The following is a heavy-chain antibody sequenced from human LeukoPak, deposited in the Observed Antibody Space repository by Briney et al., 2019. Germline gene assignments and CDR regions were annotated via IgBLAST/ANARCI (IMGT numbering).Heavy chain of an antibody. V-gene: IGHV1-2*02. Sequence: GASVKVSCKASGYTFTGYYMHWVRQAPGQGLEWMGWINPNSGGTNYAQKFQGRVTMTRDTSISTAYMELSRLRSDDTAVYYCARRAGYCSGGSCYSGCYFDYWGQGTLVTVSS. CDR2: INPNSGGT. CDR1: GYTFTGYY. CDR3: ARRAGYCSGGSCYSGCYFDY. D-gene: IGHD2-15*01. J-gene: IGHJ4*02.